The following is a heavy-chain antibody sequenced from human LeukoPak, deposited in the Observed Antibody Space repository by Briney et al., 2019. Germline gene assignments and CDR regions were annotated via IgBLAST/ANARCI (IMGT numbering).Heavy chain of an antibody. CDR1: GFPFSSFT. V-gene: IGHV3-23*01. CDR3: AREGGPTEIGEFDY. D-gene: IGHD1-26*01. CDR2: ITGSGHGT. Sequence: GGSLRLSCVASGFPFSSFTMAWVRQAPGKGLEWAAAITGSGHGTHYADSVKGRFTISRDNSKNTAYLQMNSLRAEDTAVYYCAREGGPTEIGEFDYWGQGTLVTVSS. J-gene: IGHJ4*02.